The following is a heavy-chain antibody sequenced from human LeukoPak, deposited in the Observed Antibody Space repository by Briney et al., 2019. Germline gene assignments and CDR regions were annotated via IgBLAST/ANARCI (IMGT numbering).Heavy chain of an antibody. CDR3: ARSHIVAVTGFAFDI. Sequence: SETLSLTCTVSGGSISSNSYYWGWIRQSPGKGLEWIGSIYYSGNTYYNPSLNSRVTITVDTSKNQFSLQLSSVTAEDTTVYYCARSHIVAVTGFAFDIWGQGTLVTVSS. J-gene: IGHJ3*02. D-gene: IGHD2-21*02. CDR1: GGSISSNSYY. V-gene: IGHV4-39*01. CDR2: IYYSGNT.